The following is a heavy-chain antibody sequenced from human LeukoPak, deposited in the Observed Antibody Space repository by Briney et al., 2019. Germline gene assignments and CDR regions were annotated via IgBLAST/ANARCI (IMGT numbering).Heavy chain of an antibody. Sequence: GGSLRLSCAASGFTFSDFAMSWVRQAPGKGVEWVSAISGSGGSTYYADSVKGRFTISRDNSKNTLYLQMNSLRAEDTAVYYCAKFPYVLRYFDWLSEETYGMDVWGQGTTVTVSS. CDR1: GFTFSDFA. D-gene: IGHD3-9*01. V-gene: IGHV3-23*01. J-gene: IGHJ6*02. CDR2: ISGSGGST. CDR3: AKFPYVLRYFDWLSEETYGMDV.